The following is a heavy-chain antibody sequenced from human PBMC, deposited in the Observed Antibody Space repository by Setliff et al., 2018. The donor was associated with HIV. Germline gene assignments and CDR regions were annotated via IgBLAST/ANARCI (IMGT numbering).Heavy chain of an antibody. J-gene: IGHJ6*02. CDR3: ARGREPSYYYYCGMDV. Sequence: SETLSLTCTVSSDSISSSYWTWIRQPPGQGLEWIGYVHHSGSTKYNAYLRSRVTMSVDTSKNLFSLTLRSVTAADTAVYYCARGREPSYYYYCGMDVWGQGTTVTVSS. V-gene: IGHV4-59*01. CDR2: VHHSGST. CDR1: SDSISSSY.